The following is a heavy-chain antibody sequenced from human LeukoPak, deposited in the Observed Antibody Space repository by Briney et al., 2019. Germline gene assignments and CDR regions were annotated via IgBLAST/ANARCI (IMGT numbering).Heavy chain of an antibody. CDR3: ARGGSSSLNFDY. V-gene: IGHV4-4*07. CDR1: GGSISSYY. CDR2: IYTSGST. D-gene: IGHD6-13*01. Sequence: ETLSLTCTVSGGSISSYYWSWIRQPAGKGLEWIGRIYTSGSTNYNPSLKSRVTISVDTSKNQFSLKLSSVTAADTAVYYCARGGSSSLNFDYWGQGTLVTVSS. J-gene: IGHJ4*02.